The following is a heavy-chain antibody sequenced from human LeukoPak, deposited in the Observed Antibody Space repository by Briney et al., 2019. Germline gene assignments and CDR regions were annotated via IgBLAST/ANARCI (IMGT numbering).Heavy chain of an antibody. V-gene: IGHV4-34*01. J-gene: IGHJ5*02. D-gene: IGHD1-14*01. CDR3: ARVPRFDP. CDR1: GGSFSGYY. Sequence: SETLSLTCAVYGGSFSGYYWSWIRQPPGKGLEWIGEINHSGSTNYNPSLKSRVTISVDTSKNQFPLKLSSVTAADTAVYYCARVPRFDPWGQGTLVTVSS. CDR2: INHSGST.